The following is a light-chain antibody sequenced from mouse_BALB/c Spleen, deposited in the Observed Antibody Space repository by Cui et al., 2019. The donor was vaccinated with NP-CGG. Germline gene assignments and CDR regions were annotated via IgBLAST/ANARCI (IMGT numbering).Light chain of an antibody. Sequence: QTVVTQESALTTSPGETVTLTCRSSTGAVTTSNFANWVQKKPDHLFTGLIGGTNNRAPGVPARFSGSLIEDKAALTITGAQTEDEAIYFCALWYSNHWVFGGGTKLTVL. CDR1: TGAVTTSNF. CDR2: GTN. CDR3: ALWYSNHWV. V-gene: IGLV1*01. J-gene: IGLJ1*01.